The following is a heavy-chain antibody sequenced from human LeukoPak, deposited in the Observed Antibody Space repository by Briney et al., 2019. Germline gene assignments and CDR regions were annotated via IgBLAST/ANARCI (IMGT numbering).Heavy chain of an antibody. Sequence: GGSLRLSCAASGFTFSSYSMNWVRQAPGKGLEWVSSISSSSSYIYYADSVKGRFTISRDNAKNSLYLQMNSLRAEDTAVYYCARGNPYYYDSSGNWGQGTLVTVSS. V-gene: IGHV3-21*01. CDR3: ARGNPYYYDSSGN. CDR1: GFTFSSYS. J-gene: IGHJ4*02. D-gene: IGHD3-22*01. CDR2: ISSSSSYI.